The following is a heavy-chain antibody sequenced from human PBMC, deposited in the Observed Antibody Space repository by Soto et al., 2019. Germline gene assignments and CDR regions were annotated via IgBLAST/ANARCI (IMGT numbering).Heavy chain of an antibody. J-gene: IGHJ4*02. CDR2: IFYSGST. V-gene: IGHV4-39*01. Sequence: QLQLQESGPGLVKPSETLSLTCTVSGGSISSSSYYYGWIRQPPGTGLEWIGSIFYSGSTKYNPALKSRVTITLDTSKNQGSRRLSSGSAADTAVYDCATGADIALMVYSNSLDYWGQGTLVTVSS. D-gene: IGHD2-8*01. CDR1: GGSISSSSYY. CDR3: ATGADIALMVYSNSLDY.